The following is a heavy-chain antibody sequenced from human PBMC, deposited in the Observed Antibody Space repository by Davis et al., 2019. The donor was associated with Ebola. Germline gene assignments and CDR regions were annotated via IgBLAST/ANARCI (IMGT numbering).Heavy chain of an antibody. Sequence: PGGSLRLSCAASGFTFTDYYMGWIRQAPGKGLEWVSSISITGSSTYYVDSVKGRFTISRDNSKNTLYLQMNGLRVEDTAIYYCAKDTSNIWFDIWGQGTMVTVSS. CDR3: AKDTSNIWFDI. J-gene: IGHJ3*02. CDR1: GFTFTDYY. CDR2: ISITGSST. D-gene: IGHD1-26*01. V-gene: IGHV3-23*01.